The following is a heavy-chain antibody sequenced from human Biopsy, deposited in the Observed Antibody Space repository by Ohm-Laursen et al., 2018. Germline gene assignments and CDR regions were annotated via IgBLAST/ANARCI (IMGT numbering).Heavy chain of an antibody. Sequence: GTLSLTWSVSGESMGTYYWSWIRQPPGKVMEWIASIYYSVTTHKNPSLKSRVTISVDTSQGLLSLDLSSVTAADTALYYCAKDVRVKVQLDGMDVWGQGTTVTVSS. CDR3: AKDVRVKVQLDGMDV. V-gene: IGHV4-59*01. CDR1: GESMGTYY. CDR2: IYYSVTT. J-gene: IGHJ6*02. D-gene: IGHD1-1*01.